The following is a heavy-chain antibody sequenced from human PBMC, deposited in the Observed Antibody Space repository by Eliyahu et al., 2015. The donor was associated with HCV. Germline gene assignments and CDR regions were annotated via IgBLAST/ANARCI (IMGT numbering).Heavy chain of an antibody. CDR1: GFPFXSXG. CDR2: XWYDGSNK. J-gene: IGHJ6*03. D-gene: IGHD3-10*01. Sequence: QVQLVESGGGVVQPGRSLXLSCAASGFPFXSXGXPWVXQAPGKGXGGGAVXWYDGSNKYYADSVKGRFTIXRDNSKNTLYLQMNSLRAEDTAVYYCAREGRGVRGVIITDGVPSYYYYMDVWGKGTTVTVSS. CDR3: AREGRGVRGVIITDGVPSYYYYMDV. V-gene: IGHV3-33*01.